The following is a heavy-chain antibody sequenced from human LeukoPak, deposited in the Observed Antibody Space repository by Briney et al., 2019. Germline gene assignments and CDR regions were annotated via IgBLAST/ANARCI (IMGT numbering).Heavy chain of an antibody. CDR1: GFMFGDYG. D-gene: IGHD4-17*01. CDR3: TRDLHGDYEIVDY. J-gene: IGHJ4*02. V-gene: IGHV3-49*03. CDR2: IRSKAYGGTT. Sequence: GGSLRLSCAASGFMFGDYGMSWFRQAPGKGLEWLGFIRSKAYGGTTEYAASVKGRFTISRDDSKTIAYLQMNSLKTEDTAVYYCTRDLHGDYEIVDYWGQGTLVTVSS.